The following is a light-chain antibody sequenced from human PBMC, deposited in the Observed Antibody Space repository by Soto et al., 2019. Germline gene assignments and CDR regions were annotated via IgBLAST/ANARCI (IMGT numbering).Light chain of an antibody. Sequence: EIVLTQSPGTLSLSPGESANLSCRASQRISSNNLAWYQQKPGQAPRLLIFDAATRATGIPDRLSGSGSGTDSTFTISTLEPGDFAVYYCQQYDTSPGTFGQGTKVEIK. CDR1: QRISSNN. V-gene: IGKV3-20*01. J-gene: IGKJ1*01. CDR2: DAA. CDR3: QQYDTSPGT.